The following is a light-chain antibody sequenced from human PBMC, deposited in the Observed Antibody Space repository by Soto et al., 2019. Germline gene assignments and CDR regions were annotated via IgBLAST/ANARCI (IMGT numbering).Light chain of an antibody. V-gene: IGKV3D-20*02. CDR2: GAS. Sequence: EILMTQSPGTLSLSPGERATLSCRASQSVSSSYLAWYQQKPGQAPRLLIYGASSRATGIPDRFSGSGSGTDFTLTISSLEPEDFAVYYCQQRRNWPPLTFGGGTKVDIK. J-gene: IGKJ4*01. CDR3: QQRRNWPPLT. CDR1: QSVSSSY.